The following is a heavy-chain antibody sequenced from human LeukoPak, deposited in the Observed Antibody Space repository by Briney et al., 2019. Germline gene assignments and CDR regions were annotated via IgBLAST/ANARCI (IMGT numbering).Heavy chain of an antibody. CDR2: INHSRST. D-gene: IGHD2-2*01. CDR3: ARLSGYCSSTSCKGDY. Sequence: SETLSLTCAVYGGSFSGYYWSWIRQPPGKGLEWIGEINHSRSTNYHPSLKGRVTISVDTSKYQFSLKLSSVNAADTAVYYCARLSGYCSSTSCKGDYWGQGNLVTVSS. CDR1: GGSFSGYY. V-gene: IGHV4-34*01. J-gene: IGHJ4*02.